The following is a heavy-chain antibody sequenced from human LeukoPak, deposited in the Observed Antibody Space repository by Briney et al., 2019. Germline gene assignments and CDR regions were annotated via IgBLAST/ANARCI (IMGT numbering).Heavy chain of an antibody. CDR2: INPNSGGT. V-gene: IGHV1-2*02. CDR3: ARGVEMATMVNDY. J-gene: IGHJ4*02. CDR1: GYSFTDYY. Sequence: GASVKVSCKTSGYSFTDYYMHWVRQAPGQGLEWMGWINPNSGGTSSAQKFQGRVTMTRDTSISTAYMELSRLRSDDTAVYYCARGVEMATMVNDYWGQGTLVTVSS. D-gene: IGHD5-24*01.